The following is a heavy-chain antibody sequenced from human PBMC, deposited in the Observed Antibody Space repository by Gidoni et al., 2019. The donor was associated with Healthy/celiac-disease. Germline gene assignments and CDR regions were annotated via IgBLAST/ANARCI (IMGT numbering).Heavy chain of an antibody. D-gene: IGHD3-3*01. V-gene: IGHV4-38-2*02. Sequence: QVQLQESGPGLVKPSETLSLTCTVSGYSISRGYYWGWIRQPPGKGLEWIGSIYHSGSTYYNPSLKSRVTISVDTSKNQFSLKLSSVTAADTAVYYCARAGTYYDFWSGYPPLDWFDPWGQGTLVTVSS. CDR2: IYHSGST. J-gene: IGHJ5*02. CDR3: ARAGTYYDFWSGYPPLDWFDP. CDR1: GYSISRGYY.